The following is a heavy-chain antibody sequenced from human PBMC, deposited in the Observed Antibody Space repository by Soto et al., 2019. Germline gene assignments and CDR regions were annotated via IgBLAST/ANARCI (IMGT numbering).Heavy chain of an antibody. J-gene: IGHJ2*01. CDR1: GVSISSSSYY. V-gene: IGHV4-39*01. CDR3: AQGMLGDWYFDL. D-gene: IGHD3-10*01. CDR2: MYSSGST. Sequence: QLQLEESGPGLVKPSETLSLICTVSGVSISSSSYYWGWIRQPPGKGLEWIGNMYSSGSTYYNPSLKSRVTISVDSSKNRFSLKLTAVTAAESSVYYCAQGMLGDWYFDLWGRGTLVTVSS.